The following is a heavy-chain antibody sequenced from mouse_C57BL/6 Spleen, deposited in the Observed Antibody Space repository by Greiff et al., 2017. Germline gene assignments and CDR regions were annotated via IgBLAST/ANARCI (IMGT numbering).Heavy chain of an antibody. J-gene: IGHJ2*01. CDR2: ISGGGGNT. D-gene: IGHD2-4*01. CDR3: ARNYDFDY. Sequence: EVQGVESGGGLVKPGGSLKLSCAASGFTFSSYTMSWVRQTPEKRLEWVATISGGGGNTYYPDSVKGRFTISRDNAKNTLYLQMSSLRSEDTALYYCARNYDFDYWGQGTTLTVSS. CDR1: GFTFSSYT. V-gene: IGHV5-9*01.